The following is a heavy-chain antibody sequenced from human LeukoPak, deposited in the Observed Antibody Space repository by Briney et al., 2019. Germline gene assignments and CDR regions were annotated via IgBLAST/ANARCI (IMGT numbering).Heavy chain of an antibody. D-gene: IGHD1-26*01. J-gene: IGHJ4*02. CDR2: INPSGGST. V-gene: IGHV1-46*01. CDR1: GYTFTSYY. CDR3: ARGYSGSYFGSEQHTLYYFDY. Sequence: ASVKVSCKASGYTFTSYYMHWVRQAPGQGLEWMGIINPSGGSTSYAQKFQGRVTMTRDTSTSTVYMELSSLRSEDTAVYYCARGYSGSYFGSEQHTLYYFDYWGQGTLVTVSS.